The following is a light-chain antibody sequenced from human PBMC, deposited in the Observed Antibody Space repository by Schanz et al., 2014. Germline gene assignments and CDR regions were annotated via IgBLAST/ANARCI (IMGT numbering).Light chain of an antibody. CDR1: SSDVGGYNY. CDR3: CSYAGSYTLV. V-gene: IGLV2-11*01. Sequence: QSALTQPRSVSGSPGQSVTISCTGTSSDVGGYNYVSWYQQHPGKAPKLMIYYVSKRPSGVPDRFSGSKSGNTASLTISGLQAEDEADYYCCSYAGSYTLVFGGGTKLTV. J-gene: IGLJ2*01. CDR2: YVS.